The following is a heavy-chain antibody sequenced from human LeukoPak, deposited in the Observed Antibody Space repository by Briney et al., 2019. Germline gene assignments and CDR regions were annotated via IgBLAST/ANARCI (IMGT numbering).Heavy chain of an antibody. J-gene: IGHJ6*02. CDR3: TTDEDWNYARKDV. D-gene: IGHD1-7*01. Sequence: SGGSLRLSCAASGFTFNYAWMSWVRQVPGKGLEWVGQTVSEIDGGTTDYATPVKGRFTISRDDSKSTLYLQMNSLKIEDTAVYYCTTDEDWNYARKDVWGQGATVIVSS. CDR2: TVSEIDGGTT. V-gene: IGHV3-15*04. CDR1: GFTFNYAW.